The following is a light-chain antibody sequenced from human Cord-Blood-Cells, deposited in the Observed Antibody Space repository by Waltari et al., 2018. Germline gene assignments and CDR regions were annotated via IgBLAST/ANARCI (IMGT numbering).Light chain of an antibody. J-gene: IGLJ1*01. V-gene: IGLV2-14*01. CDR2: EVS. CDR1: SSDVGGYNY. Sequence: QSALTQPASVSGSPGQSITISCTGTSSDVGGYNYVSWYQQHPGKPPKLMIYEVSSRPSGVSNRFSCSKSGNTASLTIAGLQAEDEADYYCSSYTSSSTYVFGTGTKVTVL. CDR3: SSYTSSSTYV.